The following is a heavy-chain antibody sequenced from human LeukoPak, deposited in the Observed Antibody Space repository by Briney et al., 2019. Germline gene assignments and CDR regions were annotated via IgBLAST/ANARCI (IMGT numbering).Heavy chain of an antibody. J-gene: IGHJ4*02. CDR1: GGSISSYY. CDR2: IYTSGST. D-gene: IGHD6-6*01. CDR3: ARTTTQIAARPFDY. V-gene: IGHV4-4*07. Sequence: SETLSLTCTVSGGSISSYYWSWIRQPAGKGLEWIGRIYTSGSTNYNPSLKSRVTISVDTSKNQFSLKLSSVTAADTAVYYCARTTTQIAARPFDYWGQGTLVTVSS.